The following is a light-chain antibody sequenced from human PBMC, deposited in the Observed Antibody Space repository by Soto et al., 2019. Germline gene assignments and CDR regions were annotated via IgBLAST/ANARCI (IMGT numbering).Light chain of an antibody. Sequence: QSALTQPRSVSGSPGQSVTISCTGTSSNVGAYNYVSWYQQYPGKGPRLMIYDVSEWPSGVPDRFSGSKSGNTASLTISGXXXXXXXXXXCCSYAGNSLWVFGGGTKVTVL. V-gene: IGLV2-11*01. J-gene: IGLJ3*02. CDR2: DVS. CDR3: CSYAGNSLWV. CDR1: SSNVGAYNY.